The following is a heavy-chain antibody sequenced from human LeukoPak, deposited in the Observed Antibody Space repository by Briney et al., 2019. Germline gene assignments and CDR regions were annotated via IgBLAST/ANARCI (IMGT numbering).Heavy chain of an antibody. D-gene: IGHD2-21*01. CDR1: GGSFSGYY. CDR3: ARAPQRSYQHNWFDP. Sequence: NPSETLSLTCAVYGGSFSGYYWSWIRQPPGKGLEWIGEINHIRSTNYNPSLKSRVTISVDTSKNQFSLKLSSVTAADTAVYYCARAPQRSYQHNWFDPWGQGTLVTVSS. CDR2: INHIRST. J-gene: IGHJ5*02. V-gene: IGHV4-34*01.